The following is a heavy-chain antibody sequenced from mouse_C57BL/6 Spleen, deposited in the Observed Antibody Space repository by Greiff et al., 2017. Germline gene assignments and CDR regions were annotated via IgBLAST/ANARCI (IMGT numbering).Heavy chain of an antibody. Sequence: EVMLVESEGGLVQPGSSMKLSCTASGFTFSDYYMAWVRQVPEKGLEWVANINYDGSSTYYLDSLKSRFIISRDNAKNILYLQMSSLKSEDTATYYCARGDGNYRYFDVWGTGTTVTVSS. J-gene: IGHJ1*03. D-gene: IGHD2-1*01. CDR2: INYDGSST. V-gene: IGHV5-16*01. CDR3: ARGDGNYRYFDV. CDR1: GFTFSDYY.